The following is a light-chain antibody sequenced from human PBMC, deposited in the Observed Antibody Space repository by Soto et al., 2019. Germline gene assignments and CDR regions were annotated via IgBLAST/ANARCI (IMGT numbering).Light chain of an antibody. CDR1: SSDVGGYKY. CDR3: TSYAGSNNLV. Sequence: ALTQPPSASGSPGQSVTISCTGTSSDVGGYKYVSWYQQHPGKAPKLIIYEVSKRPSGVPDRFSGSKSGNTASLTVSGLQAEDEADYFCTSYAGSNNLVFGGGTKLTVL. CDR2: EVS. J-gene: IGLJ2*01. V-gene: IGLV2-8*01.